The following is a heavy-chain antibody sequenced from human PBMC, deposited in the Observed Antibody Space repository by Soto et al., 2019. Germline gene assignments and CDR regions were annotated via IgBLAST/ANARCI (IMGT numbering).Heavy chain of an antibody. J-gene: IGHJ3*02. V-gene: IGHV1-69*02. CDR3: TLGSWSAEVFDI. CDR1: GGSFSIYT. CDR2: IIPMFDIA. D-gene: IGHD6-13*01. Sequence: QVQLVQSGVEVKKPGSSVKVSCKAAGGSFSIYTVFWVRQAPGQGLEWMGRIIPMFDIANYAQNFQGRVTFNADKFTDTVYMEMLNLRSDDTALYYGTLGSWSAEVFDIWGQGTLVTVSS.